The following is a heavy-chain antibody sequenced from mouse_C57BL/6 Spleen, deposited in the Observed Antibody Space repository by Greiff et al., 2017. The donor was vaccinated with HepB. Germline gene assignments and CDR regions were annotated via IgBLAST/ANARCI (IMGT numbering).Heavy chain of an antibody. CDR2: INYDGSST. CDR1: GFTFSDYY. J-gene: IGHJ4*01. Sequence: EVKLMESEGGLVQPGSSMKLSCTASGFTFSDYYMAWVRQVPGKGLEWVANINYDGSSTYYLDSLKSRFIIARDNAKNILYLQMSSLKSEDTATYYCAREVVTTNFYAMDYWGQGTSVTVSS. D-gene: IGHD2-1*01. V-gene: IGHV5-16*01. CDR3: AREVVTTNFYAMDY.